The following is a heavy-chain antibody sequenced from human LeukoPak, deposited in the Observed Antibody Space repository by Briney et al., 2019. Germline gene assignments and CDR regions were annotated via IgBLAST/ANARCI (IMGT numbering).Heavy chain of an antibody. CDR1: GYTFTGYY. D-gene: IGHD2-15*01. CDR3: ARGQVVVAAMGNDWFDP. CDR2: VNPNSGGT. V-gene: IGHV1-2*02. J-gene: IGHJ5*02. Sequence: ASVKVSCKASGYTFTGYYMHWVRQAPGQGLEWMGWVNPNSGGTNYAQKFQGRVTMTRDTSISTAYMELSRLRSDDTAVYYCARGQVVVAAMGNDWFDPWGQGTLVTVSS.